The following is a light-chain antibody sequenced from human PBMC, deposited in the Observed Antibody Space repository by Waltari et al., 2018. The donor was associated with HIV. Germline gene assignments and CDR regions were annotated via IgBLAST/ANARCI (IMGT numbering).Light chain of an antibody. CDR1: KLGDKY. Sequence: SYELTQPPSVSVSPGLTASVTCSADKLGDKYVCWYQQKPGRSPVLVLFQDTKRPSGIPERFSGSNSGNTATLTISGTQAVDEADYFCQAWDNSTAVFGGGTQLTVL. CDR3: QAWDNSTAV. V-gene: IGLV3-1*01. CDR2: QDT. J-gene: IGLJ2*01.